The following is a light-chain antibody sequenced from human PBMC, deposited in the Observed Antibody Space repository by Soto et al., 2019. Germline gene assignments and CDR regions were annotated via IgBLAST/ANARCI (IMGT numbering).Light chain of an antibody. V-gene: IGKV1-33*01. J-gene: IGKJ3*01. CDR1: QDISNY. CDR2: DAS. CDR3: QQYDNLPLT. Sequence: DIQMTQSPSSLSASVGDRVTITCQASQDISNYLNWYQQKPGKAPKLLIYDASNLETGVPSRFSGSGSGTDFTCTISSLQTEDIATYYCQQYDNLPLTFGPGTKVDIK.